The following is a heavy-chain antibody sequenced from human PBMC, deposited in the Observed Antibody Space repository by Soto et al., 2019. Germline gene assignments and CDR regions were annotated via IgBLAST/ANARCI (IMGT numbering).Heavy chain of an antibody. D-gene: IGHD3-22*01. CDR2: ITPMFGTA. J-gene: IGHJ5*02. CDR1: GGTFSRYT. CDR3: ARQFDYESSGYYYAS. Sequence: QVQLVQSGAEVKKPGSSVKVSCKASGGTFSRYTISWVRQAPGQGLEWMGGITPMFGTANYAQKFQGRATIAADESTSTAYMDLSGLRCEDTAVYYCARQFDYESSGYYYASWGQGTVVTGSS. V-gene: IGHV1-69*01.